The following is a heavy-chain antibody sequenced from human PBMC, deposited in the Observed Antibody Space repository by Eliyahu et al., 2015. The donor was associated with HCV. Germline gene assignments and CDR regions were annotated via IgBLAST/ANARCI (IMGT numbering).Heavy chain of an antibody. CDR3: ARSIAVAGTKGYFDY. V-gene: IGHV3-30*03. CDR1: GFIFSGYG. J-gene: IGHJ4*02. Sequence: QVQLVESGGGVVQPGXSLRXSCAASGFIFSGYGMXWVRQAPGKGLEWVAVISYDGNNEYYADSVKGRFTISRDNSKNTLYLQMNSLRGEDTAVYYCARSIAVAGTKGYFDYWGQGTLVTVSS. D-gene: IGHD6-19*01. CDR2: ISYDGNNE.